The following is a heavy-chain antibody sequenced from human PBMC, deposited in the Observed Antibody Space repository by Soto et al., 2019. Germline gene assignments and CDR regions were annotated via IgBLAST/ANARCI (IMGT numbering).Heavy chain of an antibody. CDR1: GFTFSSYS. CDR2: ISSSSSTI. J-gene: IGHJ4*02. D-gene: IGHD3-22*01. Sequence: LRLSCAASGFTFSSYSMNWVRQAPGKGLEWVSYISSSSSTIYYADSVKGRFTISRDNAKNSLYLQMNSLRDEDTAVYYCARDDYYDTSGYLALFGYWGQGTLVTVSS. V-gene: IGHV3-48*02. CDR3: ARDDYYDTSGYLALFGY.